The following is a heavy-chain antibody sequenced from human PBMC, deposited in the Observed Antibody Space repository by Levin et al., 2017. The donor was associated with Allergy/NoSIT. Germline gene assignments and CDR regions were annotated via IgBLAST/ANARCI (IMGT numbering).Heavy chain of an antibody. Sequence: SETLSLTCAVYGGSFSGYYWSWIRQPPGKGLEWIGEINHSGSTNYNPSLKSRVTISVDTSKNQFSLKLSSVTAADTAVYYCARGAGRLLWFRDLTRRGYWFDPWGQGTLVTVSS. CDR2: INHSGST. D-gene: IGHD3-10*01. V-gene: IGHV4-34*01. CDR3: ARGAGRLLWFRDLTRRGYWFDP. J-gene: IGHJ5*02. CDR1: GGSFSGYY.